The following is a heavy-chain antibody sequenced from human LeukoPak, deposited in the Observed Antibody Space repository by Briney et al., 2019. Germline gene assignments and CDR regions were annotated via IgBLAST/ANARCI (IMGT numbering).Heavy chain of an antibody. CDR3: ARRGAAGTYYFDY. CDR1: GFTFSSYV. CDR2: ISGSGSGT. J-gene: IGHJ4*02. Sequence: GSLRLSCAASGFTFSSYVMSWVRQAPGKGLEWVSAISGSGSGTYYADSVKGRFTISRDNSKNTLYLQTNSLRAEDTAVYYCARRGAAGTYYFDYWGQGTLVTVSS. D-gene: IGHD6-13*01. V-gene: IGHV3-23*01.